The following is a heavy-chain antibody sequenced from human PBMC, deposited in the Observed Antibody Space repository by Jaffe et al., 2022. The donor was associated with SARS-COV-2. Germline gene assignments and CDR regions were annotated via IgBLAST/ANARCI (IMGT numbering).Heavy chain of an antibody. CDR2: INTVKNSI. V-gene: IGHV3-21*01. J-gene: IGHJ6*02. D-gene: IGHD6-6*01. CDR1: GFAFKTYT. CDR3: ARDRWQLVRANYFGIDV. Sequence: EVLLVESGGGLVKPGGSLTLSCAASGFAFKTYTMNWVRQAPGKGLELVSSINTVKNSIYYADSVKGRFTISRDDAKNSVFLRMNSLRVEDTAVYFCARDRWQLVRANYFGIDVWGQGTTVTVSS.